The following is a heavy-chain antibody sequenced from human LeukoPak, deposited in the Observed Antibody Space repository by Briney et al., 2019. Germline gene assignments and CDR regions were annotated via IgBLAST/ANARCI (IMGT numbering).Heavy chain of an antibody. V-gene: IGHV3-30*02. Sequence: GGSLRLSCVASGFTFSSYGMHWVRQAPGKGLEWVAFIRYDGSNEYVDSVKGRFTISRDNSKNTLYLQMNSLRAEDTAVYYCAKERVWFGELWGYFDYWGQGTLVTVSS. D-gene: IGHD3-10*01. CDR1: GFTFSSYG. J-gene: IGHJ4*02. CDR3: AKERVWFGELWGYFDY. CDR2: IRYDGSNE.